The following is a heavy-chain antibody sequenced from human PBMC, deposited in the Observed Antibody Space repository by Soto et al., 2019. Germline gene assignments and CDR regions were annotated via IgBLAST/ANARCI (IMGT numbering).Heavy chain of an antibody. CDR3: SRDRPYFDFWSGQPSYFGY. J-gene: IGHJ4*02. D-gene: IGHD3-3*01. Sequence: ASVKVSCKASGYTFTNFGISWVRQAPGQGLEWMGWISAYSGNTNYAQKFQGRVTMTTDTSTSTAYMELRSLRSDDTAVYYCSRDRPYFDFWSGQPSYFGYWGPGTLVTVSS. V-gene: IGHV1-18*01. CDR1: GYTFTNFG. CDR2: ISAYSGNT.